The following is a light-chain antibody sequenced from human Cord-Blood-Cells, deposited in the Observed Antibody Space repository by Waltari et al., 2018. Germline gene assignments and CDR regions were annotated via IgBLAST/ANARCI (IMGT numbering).Light chain of an antibody. CDR1: SSDVWSYNR. J-gene: IGLJ2*01. Sequence: QSALTPPAPVSGSPGQSVTITCTASSSDVWSYNRDSWYQQHPGKAPKLTIDEVSQRPSGVCNRFPGSKSGNPASLTIPGLQAEDEADYYCCSYAGSSTLVFGGGTKLTVL. CDR3: CSYAGSSTLV. CDR2: EVS. V-gene: IGLV2-23*02.